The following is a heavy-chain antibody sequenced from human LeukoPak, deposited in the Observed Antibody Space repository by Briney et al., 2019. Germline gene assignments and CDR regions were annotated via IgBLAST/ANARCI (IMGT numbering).Heavy chain of an antibody. J-gene: IGHJ4*02. V-gene: IGHV3-23*01. CDR1: GFTFSSYA. CDR3: AKETTYYYDSSGYHSY. CDR2: ISGSGGST. D-gene: IGHD3-22*01. Sequence: GGSLRLSCAASGFTFSSYAMSWVRQAPGKGLEWVSAISGSGGSTYYADSVKGRFTISRDNSKNTLYLRMNSLRAEDTAVYYCAKETTYYYDSSGYHSYWGQGTLVTVSS.